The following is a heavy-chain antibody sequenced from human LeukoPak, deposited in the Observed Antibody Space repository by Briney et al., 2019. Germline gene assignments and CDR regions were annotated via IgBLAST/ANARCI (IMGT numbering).Heavy chain of an antibody. CDR2: IYYSGST. V-gene: IGHV4-39*07. CDR3: ARGLGSINWFDP. D-gene: IGHD3-10*01. J-gene: IGHJ5*02. CDR1: GGSISSSSYY. Sequence: SETLSLTCTVSGGSISSSSYYWGWIRQPPGKGLEWIGSIYYSGSTYYNPSPKSRVAISVDTSKNQFSLKLSSVTAADTAVYYCARGLGSINWFDPWGQGTLVTVSS.